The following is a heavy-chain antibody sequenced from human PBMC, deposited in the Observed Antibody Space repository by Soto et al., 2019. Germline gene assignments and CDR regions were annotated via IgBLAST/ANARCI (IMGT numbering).Heavy chain of an antibody. Sequence: GASVKVSCKASGYTFTSYGASWVRQAPGQGLEWMGWISAYNGDTNYAQKVQGRVTMTTDTSATTTYMELRSLRPDDTAVYYCARDQGAGQYGMDVWGQGTTVTVSS. CDR1: GYTFTSYG. J-gene: IGHJ6*02. CDR2: ISAYNGDT. V-gene: IGHV1-18*01. CDR3: ARDQGAGQYGMDV.